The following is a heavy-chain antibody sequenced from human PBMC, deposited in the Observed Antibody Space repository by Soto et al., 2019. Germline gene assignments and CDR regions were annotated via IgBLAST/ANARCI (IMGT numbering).Heavy chain of an antibody. Sequence: QVQLQQWGAGPLRPLETLSLTCGVSGGSFSGYYWAWIRQAPGKGLEWIGEINDGGSINYNPSLKSRVSISVDTSKNHYSLNLRSVTAADTAVYSCARESHDILTGPPWVWYFDLWGRGTLVTVSS. CDR1: GGSFSGYY. D-gene: IGHD3-9*01. CDR3: ARESHDILTGPPWVWYFDL. CDR2: INDGGSI. J-gene: IGHJ2*01. V-gene: IGHV4-34*01.